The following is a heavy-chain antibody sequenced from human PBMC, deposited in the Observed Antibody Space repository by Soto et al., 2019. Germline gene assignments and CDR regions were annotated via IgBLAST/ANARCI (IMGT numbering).Heavy chain of an antibody. V-gene: IGHV1-69*02. D-gene: IGHD2-15*01. J-gene: IGHJ3*02. CDR2: IIPILGIA. CDR3: ATRGGYCSGGSCYGDAFDI. CDR1: GGTFSSYT. Sequence: QVQLVQSGAEVKKPGSSVKVSCKASGGTFSSYTISWVRQAPGQGLEWMGRIIPILGIANYAQKFQGRVPITADKCTSTAYMELSSLRSEDTAVYYCATRGGYCSGGSCYGDAFDIWGQGTMVTVSS.